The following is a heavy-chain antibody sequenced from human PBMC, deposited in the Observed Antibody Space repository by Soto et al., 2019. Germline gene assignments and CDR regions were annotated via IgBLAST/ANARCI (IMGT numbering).Heavy chain of an antibody. CDR1: GFTFSSYG. Sequence: GGSLRLSYAASGFTFSSYGMHWVRQAPGKGLEWVAVISYDGSNKYYADSVKGRFTISRDNSKNTLYLQMNSLRAEDTAVYYCAKGPLGYCSSTSCPLDPWGQGTLVHRLL. CDR2: ISYDGSNK. J-gene: IGHJ5*02. CDR3: AKGPLGYCSSTSCPLDP. V-gene: IGHV3-30*18. D-gene: IGHD2-2*01.